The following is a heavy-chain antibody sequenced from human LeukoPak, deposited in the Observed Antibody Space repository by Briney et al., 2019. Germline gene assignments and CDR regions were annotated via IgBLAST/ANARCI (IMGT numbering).Heavy chain of an antibody. CDR1: GGSISSHY. Sequence: SETLSLTCTVSGGSISSHYWSWIRQPPGKGLEWIGYIYYSGSTNYNPSLKSRVTISVDTFKNQFSLKLSSVTAADTAVYYCAAQSGRGYYYYMDVWGKGTTVTVSS. V-gene: IGHV4-59*11. J-gene: IGHJ6*03. CDR3: AAQSGRGYYYYMDV. D-gene: IGHD3-3*01. CDR2: IYYSGST.